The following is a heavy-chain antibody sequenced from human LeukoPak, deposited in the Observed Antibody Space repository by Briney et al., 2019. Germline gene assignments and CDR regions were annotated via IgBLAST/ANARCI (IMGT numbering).Heavy chain of an antibody. D-gene: IGHD5-12*01. V-gene: IGHV1-46*01. CDR3: ARDLVATIQAY. Sequence: GASVKVSCKASGYTFTSYYMHWVRQAPGQGLEWMGIINPSGGSTSYAQKFQGRVTMTRDTSTSTVCMELSSLRSEDTAVYYCARDLVATIQAYWGQGTLVTVSS. CDR2: INPSGGST. CDR1: GYTFTSYY. J-gene: IGHJ4*02.